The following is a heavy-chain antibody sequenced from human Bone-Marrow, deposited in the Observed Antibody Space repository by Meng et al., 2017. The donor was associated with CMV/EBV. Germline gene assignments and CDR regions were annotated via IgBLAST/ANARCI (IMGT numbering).Heavy chain of an antibody. CDR2: IIPIFGTA. CDR1: GGPLSSFA. V-gene: IGHV1-69*05. Sequence: ASGGPLSSFAIRWGRQAPGQGLEWMGGIIPIFGTANYAQKFQGRVTITTDESTSTAYMELSSLRSEDTAVYYCARRPRGIAAAGFDYWGQGTLVTVSS. J-gene: IGHJ4*02. CDR3: ARRPRGIAAAGFDY. D-gene: IGHD6-13*01.